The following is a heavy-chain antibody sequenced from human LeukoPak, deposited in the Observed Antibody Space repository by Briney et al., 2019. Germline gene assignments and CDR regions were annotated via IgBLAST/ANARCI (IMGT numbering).Heavy chain of an antibody. D-gene: IGHD4-17*01. CDR2: IKQDGSEK. J-gene: IGHJ5*02. CDR1: GFTFSGYW. Sequence: GGSLRLPCAASGFTFSGYWMSWVRQAPGKGLEWVASIKQDGSEKYYVDSVKGRFTISRDNAKNSLYLQMNSLRAEDTALYYCARAPGEGWFDPWGQGTLVTVSS. V-gene: IGHV3-7*01. CDR3: ARAPGEGWFDP.